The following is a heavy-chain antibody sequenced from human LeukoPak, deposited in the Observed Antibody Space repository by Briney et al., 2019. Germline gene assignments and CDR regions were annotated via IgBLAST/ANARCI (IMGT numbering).Heavy chain of an antibody. V-gene: IGHV4-30-4*01. Sequence: SETLSLTCTVSGGSISSGDYYWGWIRRPPGKGLEWIGYIYYSGSPYYIPSLKSRVTMSVDTSKNQFSLRLSSVTAADTAVYYCARQIYGDLYYFDYWGQGTLVTVSS. CDR3: ARQIYGDLYYFDY. CDR2: IYYSGSP. CDR1: GGSISSGDYY. D-gene: IGHD4-17*01. J-gene: IGHJ4*02.